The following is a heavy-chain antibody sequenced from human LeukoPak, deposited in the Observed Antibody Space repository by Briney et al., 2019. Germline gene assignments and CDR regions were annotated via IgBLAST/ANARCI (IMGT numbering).Heavy chain of an antibody. CDR3: ARILVGATLAYPASDAFDI. V-gene: IGHV3-21*01. CDR1: GFTFSHYS. CDR2: ISSSSSYI. J-gene: IGHJ3*02. Sequence: GGSLRLSCAASGFTFSHYSMNWVRQAPGKGLEWVSSISSSSSYIYYADSVKGRFTISRDKARNSLYLRMNSLRDEDTAVYYCARILVGATLAYPASDAFDIWSRGTMVTVSS. D-gene: IGHD1-26*01.